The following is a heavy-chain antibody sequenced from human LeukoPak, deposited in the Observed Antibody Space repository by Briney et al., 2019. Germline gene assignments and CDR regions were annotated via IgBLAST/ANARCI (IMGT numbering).Heavy chain of an antibody. V-gene: IGHV4-39*01. J-gene: IGHJ4*02. CDR3: ARHKIRGRYSSGWYGEFDY. CDR1: GGSISSSSYY. CDR2: IYYSGST. Sequence: SETLSLTCTVSGGSISSSSYYWGWIRQPPGKGLEWIGSIYYSGSTNYNPSLKSRVTISVDTSKNQFSLKLSSVTAADTAVYYCARHKIRGRYSSGWYGEFDYWGQGTLVTVSS. D-gene: IGHD6-19*01.